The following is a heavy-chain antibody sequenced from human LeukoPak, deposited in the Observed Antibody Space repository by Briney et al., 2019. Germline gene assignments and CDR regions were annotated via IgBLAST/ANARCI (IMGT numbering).Heavy chain of an antibody. CDR3: ASMGRGYDWFDP. CDR2: IYYSGST. CDR1: GASISRYY. V-gene: IGHV4-59*01. J-gene: IGHJ5*02. D-gene: IGHD3-22*01. Sequence: SETLSLTCTVSGASISRYYWSWIRQSPGKGLEWIGYIYYSGSTNYNPSLKRQITISVVTSKIQFSLKLSSVAAADTAVYYCASMGRGYDWFDPWGQGTLVTVSS.